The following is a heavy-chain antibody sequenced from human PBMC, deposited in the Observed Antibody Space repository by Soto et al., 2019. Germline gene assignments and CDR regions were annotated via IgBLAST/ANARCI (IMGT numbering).Heavy chain of an antibody. CDR3: ARQEGATYSYYYGMDV. CDR2: IYYSGST. Sequence: SETLSLTCTVSGGSISSSSYYWGWIRQPPGKGLEWIGSIYYSGSTYYNPSLKSRVTISVDTSKNQFSLKLSSVTAADTAVYYCARQEGATYSYYYGMDVWGQGTTVTVSS. V-gene: IGHV4-39*01. D-gene: IGHD1-26*01. CDR1: GGSISSSSYY. J-gene: IGHJ6*02.